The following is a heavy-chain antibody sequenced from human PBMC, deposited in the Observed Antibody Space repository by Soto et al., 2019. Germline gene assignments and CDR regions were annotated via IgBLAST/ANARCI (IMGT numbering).Heavy chain of an antibody. CDR2: INHSGST. D-gene: IGHD1-26*01. CDR1: GGSFSAYY. J-gene: IGHJ4*02. CDR3: ARVRWDQPWVFDY. V-gene: IGHV4-34*01. Sequence: QVQLQQWGAGVLKPSETLSLTCAVYGGSFSAYYWSWIRQPPGKGLEWIGEINHSGSTNYNPSLKSLVTISVDTSKNQFSLKLTSVTAAETAVYYCARVRWDQPWVFDYWGQGTLVAVSS.